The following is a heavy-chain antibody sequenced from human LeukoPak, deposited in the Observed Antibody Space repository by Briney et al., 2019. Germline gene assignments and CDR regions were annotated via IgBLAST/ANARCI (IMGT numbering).Heavy chain of an antibody. J-gene: IGHJ2*01. CDR1: GFTFSSYA. D-gene: IGHD3-22*01. CDR3: ARSRQHYYESSCNYEIYNWYFDL. Sequence: PGGSLRLSCAASGFTFSSYAMSWVRQAPGKGLEWVSYISSSSIYIYYADSVKGRFTISRDNAKNSMYLQMNSLRVEDTAVYYGARSRQHYYESSCNYEIYNWYFDLWGRGTLVTVSS. CDR2: ISSSSIYI. V-gene: IGHV3-21*01.